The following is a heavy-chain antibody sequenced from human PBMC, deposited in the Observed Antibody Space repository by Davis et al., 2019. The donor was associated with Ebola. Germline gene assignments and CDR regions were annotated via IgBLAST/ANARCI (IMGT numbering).Heavy chain of an antibody. Sequence: SETLSLTCSVSGGSVGSDYWSWIRQSPGKGLEWIGYIYYSGSTNYNPSLKSRVTISVDTSKNQFSLKLSSVTAADTAVYYCASLRTIFGVVITPYFDYWGQGTLVTVSS. CDR1: GGSVGSDY. V-gene: IGHV4-59*08. CDR2: IYYSGST. J-gene: IGHJ4*02. D-gene: IGHD3-3*01. CDR3: ASLRTIFGVVITPYFDY.